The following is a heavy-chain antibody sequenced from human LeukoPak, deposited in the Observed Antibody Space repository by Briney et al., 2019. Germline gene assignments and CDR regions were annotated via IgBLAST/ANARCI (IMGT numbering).Heavy chain of an antibody. V-gene: IGHV3-53*01. Sequence: GGSLRLSCAASGLTVSSKYMSWVRQAPGKGLEWVSVIYNNGNTHYADSVKGRFTISRDNAKNTLYLQMNSLRAEDTAVYYCARVGGDQVGYWGQGTLVTVSS. CDR3: ARVGGDQVGY. CDR1: GLTVSSKY. CDR2: IYNNGNT. J-gene: IGHJ4*02. D-gene: IGHD4-17*01.